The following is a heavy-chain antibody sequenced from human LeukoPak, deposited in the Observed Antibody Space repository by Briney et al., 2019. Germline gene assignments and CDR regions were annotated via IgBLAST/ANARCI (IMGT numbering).Heavy chain of an antibody. CDR3: ARYDYSNLDMAEYFQH. J-gene: IGHJ1*01. D-gene: IGHD4-11*01. V-gene: IGHV1-2*02. CDR2: INPNSGGT. Sequence: ASVKVSCKASGYTFTSYSINWVRQAPGQGLEWMGWINPNSGGTNYAQKFQGRVTMTRDTSISTAYMELSRLRSDDTAVYYCARYDYSNLDMAEYFQHWGQGTLVTVSS. CDR1: GYTFTSYS.